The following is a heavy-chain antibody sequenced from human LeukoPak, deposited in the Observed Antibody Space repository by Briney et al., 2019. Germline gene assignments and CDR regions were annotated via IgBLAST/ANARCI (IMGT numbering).Heavy chain of an antibody. Sequence: ASVKVSCKASGYTFTSYGISWVRQAPGQGLEWMGWISAYNGNTNYAQKLQGRVTMTTDTSTSTAYMELRSLRSDDTAVYYCARAWWYSSSWYVSYYYMDVWGKGTTVNVSS. CDR2: ISAYNGNT. J-gene: IGHJ6*03. CDR3: ARAWWYSSSWYVSYYYMDV. CDR1: GYTFTSYG. D-gene: IGHD6-13*01. V-gene: IGHV1-18*01.